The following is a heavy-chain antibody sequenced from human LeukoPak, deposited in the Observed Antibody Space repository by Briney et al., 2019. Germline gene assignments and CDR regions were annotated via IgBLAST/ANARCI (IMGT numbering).Heavy chain of an antibody. D-gene: IGHD3-3*01. J-gene: IGHJ6*03. CDR1: GGSFSGYY. CDR2: IYYSGST. Sequence: SETLSLTCAVYGGSFSGYYWSWIRQPPGKGLEWIGYIYYSGSTNYNPSLKSRVTISVGTSKNQFSLKLSSVTAADTAVYYCARDNVSNYDFWSGYYPYYYYYYMDVWGKGTTVTVSS. V-gene: IGHV4-59*01. CDR3: ARDNVSNYDFWSGYYPYYYYYYMDV.